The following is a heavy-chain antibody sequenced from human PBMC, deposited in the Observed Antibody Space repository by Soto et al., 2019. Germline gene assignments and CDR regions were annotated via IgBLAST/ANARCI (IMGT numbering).Heavy chain of an antibody. CDR2: ITGGGDVT. CDR3: AKGAGPAYYYYMDV. CDR1: GFTFSNYV. Sequence: EVQMLESGGGLVQPGGSLRLSCSASGFTFSNYVMTWVRQAPGKGLEWVSAITGGGDVTHDADFVKGRFTISRDNSKGILYLQMNSLRVEDTATYYCAKGAGPAYYYYMDVCGKGITVTVSS. V-gene: IGHV3-23*01. J-gene: IGHJ6*03. D-gene: IGHD1-26*01.